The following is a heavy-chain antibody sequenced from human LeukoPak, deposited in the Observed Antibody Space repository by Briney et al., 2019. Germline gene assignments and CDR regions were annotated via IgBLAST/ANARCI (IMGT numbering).Heavy chain of an antibody. Sequence: GGSLRLSCAASGFSVNSNYMTWVRQAPGKGLEWVSVVYTGGSTYYADSVKGRLTISRDNSKNTLYLQMNSLRAEDTAVYYCAVSYSSSWYRSFDYWGQGTLVTVSS. CDR2: VYTGGST. V-gene: IGHV3-53*01. CDR1: GFSVNSNY. J-gene: IGHJ4*02. CDR3: AVSYSSSWYRSFDY. D-gene: IGHD6-13*01.